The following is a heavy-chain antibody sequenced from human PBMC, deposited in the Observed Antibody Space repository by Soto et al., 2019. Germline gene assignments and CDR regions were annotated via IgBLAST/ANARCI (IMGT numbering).Heavy chain of an antibody. J-gene: IGHJ6*02. CDR1: GGSISSYY. Sequence: SETLSLTCTVSGGSISSYYWSWIRQPPGKGLEWIGYIYYSGSTNYNPSLKSRVTISVDTSKNQFSLKLSSVTAADTAVYYCARDQGLAAAGVYYYYGMDVWGQGTPVTVSS. CDR3: ARDQGLAAAGVYYYYGMDV. CDR2: IYYSGST. D-gene: IGHD6-13*01. V-gene: IGHV4-59*01.